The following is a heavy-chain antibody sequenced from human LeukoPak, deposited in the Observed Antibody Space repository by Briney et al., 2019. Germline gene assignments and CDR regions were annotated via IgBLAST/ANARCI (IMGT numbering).Heavy chain of an antibody. D-gene: IGHD2-2*01. CDR1: GGTFSSYA. J-gene: IGHJ5*02. V-gene: IGHV1-69*06. Sequence: GASVKVSCKASGGTFSSYAISWVRQAPGQGLEWMGGIIPIFGTANYAQKFQGRVTITADKSTSTAYMELSSLRSEDTAVYYCAREGGTNCSSTSCYALNWFDPWGQGTLVTVSS. CDR2: IIPIFGTA. CDR3: AREGGTNCSSTSCYALNWFDP.